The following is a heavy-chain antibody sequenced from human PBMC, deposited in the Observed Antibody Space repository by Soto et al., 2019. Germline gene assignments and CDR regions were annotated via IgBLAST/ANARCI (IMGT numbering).Heavy chain of an antibody. CDR2: IVVGSGDT. J-gene: IGHJ6*02. D-gene: IGHD6-13*01. CDR1: GFTFTSSA. CDR3: AATIIAAVGTGYYYGMDV. V-gene: IGHV1-58*01. Sequence: GASVKVSCKASGFTFTSSAVQWVRQARGQRLEWIGWIVVGSGDTNSAQKFQERVTITRDMSTRTAYIELSSLRSEDTAVYYCAATIIAAVGTGYYYGMDVWGQGTTVTAP.